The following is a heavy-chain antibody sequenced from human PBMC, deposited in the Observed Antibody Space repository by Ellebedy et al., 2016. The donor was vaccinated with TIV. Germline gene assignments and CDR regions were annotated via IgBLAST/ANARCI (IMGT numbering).Heavy chain of an antibody. V-gene: IGHV3-13*01. J-gene: IGHJ4*02. Sequence: PGGSLRLSCAASGFTFSSHDMHWVRQGTGKGLEWVSAIGSAGDTSYSGSVKGRFTIYRENGNISVYLQMNSLRAEDTAVYYCARASAGLDYWGQGTLVTVSS. CDR1: GFTFSSHD. CDR2: IGSAGDT. CDR3: ARASAGLDY. D-gene: IGHD6-13*01.